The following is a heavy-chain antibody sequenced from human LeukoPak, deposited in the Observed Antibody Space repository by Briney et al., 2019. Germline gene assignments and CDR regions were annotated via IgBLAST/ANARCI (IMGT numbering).Heavy chain of an antibody. J-gene: IGHJ4*02. Sequence: GGSLRLSCAASGFTFGNNYMNWVRQAPGKGLEWVSLIFSHGETSYADSVKGRFTISRDNSKNTLYLQMNGLRVEDTAVYYCARDPPAVSINTYAWGRGTLVTVSS. D-gene: IGHD2-8*01. CDR3: ARDPPAVSINTYA. CDR1: GFTFGNNY. CDR2: IFSHGET. V-gene: IGHV3-66*01.